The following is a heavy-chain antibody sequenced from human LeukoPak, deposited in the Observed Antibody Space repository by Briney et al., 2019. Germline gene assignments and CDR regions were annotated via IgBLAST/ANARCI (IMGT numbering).Heavy chain of an antibody. V-gene: IGHV3-23*01. CDR3: ARKGIGSSRYQNMDV. CDR2: ISIDGGRT. J-gene: IGHJ6*03. CDR1: GFTFSSYA. Sequence: PGGSLRLSCVGSGFTFSSYAMSWVRQAPGKGPEWVSTISIDGGRTYYADSVKGRFTVSRDTSKNTLYLQMNSLRAEDTAVYYCARKGIGSSRYQNMDVWGKGTTVTVSS. D-gene: IGHD6-25*01.